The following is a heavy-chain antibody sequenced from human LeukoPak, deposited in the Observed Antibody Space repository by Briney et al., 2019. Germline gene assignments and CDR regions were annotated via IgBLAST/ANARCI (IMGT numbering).Heavy chain of an antibody. CDR1: GFTFSSYV. CDR2: ISDSGGST. J-gene: IGHJ4*02. V-gene: IGHV3-23*01. Sequence: GGSLRLSCAASGFTFSSYVMNWVRQAPGKGLEWVSGISDSGGSTYYADSVKGRFTISRDNSKNTLYLQMNSLRAEDTAVYYCAKLPGRAADYWGQGTLVTVSS. CDR3: AKLPGRAADY.